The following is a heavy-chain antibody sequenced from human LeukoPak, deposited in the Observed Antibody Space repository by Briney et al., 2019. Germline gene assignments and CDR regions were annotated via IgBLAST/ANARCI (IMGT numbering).Heavy chain of an antibody. CDR2: ISSSGSTI. CDR3: ARSRVRDSSGYYWGVGSQYFDY. CDR1: GFTFSSYE. J-gene: IGHJ4*02. Sequence: PGGSLRLSCAASGFTFSSYEMNWVRQAPGKGLEWVSYISSSGSTIYYADSVKGRFTISRDNAKNSLYLQMNSQRAEDTAVYYCARSRVRDSSGYYWGVGSQYFDYWGQGTLVTVSS. D-gene: IGHD3-22*01. V-gene: IGHV3-48*03.